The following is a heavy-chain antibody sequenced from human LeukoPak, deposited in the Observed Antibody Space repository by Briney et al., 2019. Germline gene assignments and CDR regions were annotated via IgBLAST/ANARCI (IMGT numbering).Heavy chain of an antibody. CDR2: ISPGGGTT. D-gene: IGHD3-3*01. CDR3: AKDPHFWSGYPFDY. Sequence: PGGSLRLSCAVSGFAFGSEAMSWVRQSPARGLEWVASISPGGGTTYYADSVKGRFTISRDNSKNTLYLQMNSLRAEDTAVYYCAKDPHFWSGYPFDYWGQGTLVTVSS. V-gene: IGHV3-23*01. J-gene: IGHJ4*02. CDR1: GFAFGSEA.